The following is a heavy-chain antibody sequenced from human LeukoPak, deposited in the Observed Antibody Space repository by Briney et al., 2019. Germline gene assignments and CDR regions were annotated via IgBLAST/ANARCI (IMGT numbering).Heavy chain of an antibody. CDR2: IYHSGST. CDR3: PKPYYDILTGYPPFDY. V-gene: IGHV4-4*02. J-gene: IGHJ4*02. D-gene: IGHD3-9*01. Sequence: PSGTLSLTCAVSCGSTSSSNWRSWVRQPPGKGLEWIGTIYHSGSTYYYPSLKSRVTISVDTSKNQFSLKLSSVTAADTAVYYCPKPYYDILTGYPPFDYWGQGPLVPVPS. CDR1: CGSTSSSNW.